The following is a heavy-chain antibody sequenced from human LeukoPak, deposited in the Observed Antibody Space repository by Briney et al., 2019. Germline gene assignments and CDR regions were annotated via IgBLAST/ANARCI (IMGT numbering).Heavy chain of an antibody. J-gene: IGHJ4*02. CDR2: INPNSGAT. CDR3: ARGQPVAGKDY. V-gene: IGHV1-2*02. Sequence: GASVKVSCKASGYTFTSYDINWVRQAPGQGLEWVGWINPNSGATDHAQKFQGRVTMTRDTSISTAYMEMSSLKFDDTAVYYCARGQPVAGKDYWGQGTLVTVSS. CDR1: GYTFTSYD. D-gene: IGHD6-19*01.